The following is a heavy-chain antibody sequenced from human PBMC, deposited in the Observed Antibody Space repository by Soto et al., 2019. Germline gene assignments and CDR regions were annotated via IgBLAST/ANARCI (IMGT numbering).Heavy chain of an antibody. CDR2: IYYSGST. D-gene: IGHD5-12*01. J-gene: IGHJ2*01. V-gene: IGHV4-31*03. CDR3: ARGPTEFFSDYAREDWYFDL. Sequence: QVQLQESGPGLVKPSQTLSITCTVYGGSISSGGYYWSWIRQHPGKCLEWIGSIYYSGSTYYNPSLKSRVTITVDTSKTQFSLKLSSVTAADTAVYYCARGPTEFFSDYAREDWYFDLCGRGTLVTVSS. CDR1: GGSISSGGYY.